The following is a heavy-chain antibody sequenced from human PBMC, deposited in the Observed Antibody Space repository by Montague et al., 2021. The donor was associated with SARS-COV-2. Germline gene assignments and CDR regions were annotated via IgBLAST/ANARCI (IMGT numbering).Heavy chain of an antibody. CDR1: GGSISSYY. CDR2: IYYSGRT. CDR3: AREGGSGYRYYFDY. V-gene: IGHV4-59*01. J-gene: IGHJ4*02. Sequence: SETRSLTCTVSGGSISSYYWNWIRQPPGKGLEWIGYIYYSGRTNYNPSLRSRVTISVDTSKNQFSLKLSSVTAADTAVYYCAREGGSGYRYYFDYWGQGSLVTVSS. D-gene: IGHD3-22*01.